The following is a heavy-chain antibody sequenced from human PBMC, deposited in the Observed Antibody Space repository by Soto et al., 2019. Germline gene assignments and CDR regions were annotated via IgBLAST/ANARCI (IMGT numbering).Heavy chain of an antibody. CDR2: IHYSGST. CDR3: ASWDIDI. J-gene: IGHJ3*02. Sequence: SETLSLTCTVSGGSISSYFWSWIRQPPGKGLEWIGYIHYSGSTNYDPSLKSRVTISVDTSKNQFSLKLSSVTAADTAVYYCASWDIDIWGQGTMVTVSS. V-gene: IGHV4-59*01. D-gene: IGHD1-26*01. CDR1: GGSISSYF.